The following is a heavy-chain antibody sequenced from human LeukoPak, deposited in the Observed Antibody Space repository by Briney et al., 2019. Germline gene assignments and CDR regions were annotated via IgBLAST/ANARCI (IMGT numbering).Heavy chain of an antibody. CDR2: ISWNSGSI. CDR3: AKASYYDILTGYSHFNY. CDR1: GFTFDDYA. V-gene: IGHV3-9*01. J-gene: IGHJ4*02. Sequence: GGSLRLSCAASGFTFDDYAMHWVRQAPGKGLEWVSGISWNSGSIGYADSVKGRFTISRDNAKNSLYLQMNSLRAEDTALYYCAKASYYDILTGYSHFNYWGQGTLVTVSS. D-gene: IGHD3-9*01.